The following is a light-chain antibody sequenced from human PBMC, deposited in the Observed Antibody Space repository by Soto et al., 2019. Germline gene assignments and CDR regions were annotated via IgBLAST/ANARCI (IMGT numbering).Light chain of an antibody. CDR2: GAS. CDR1: QSVSSN. CDR3: QQDNNWPRALT. J-gene: IGKJ4*01. Sequence: EIVMTQSPATLSVSPGERATVSCRASQSVSSNLAWYQQRPGQAPRLLIYGASTRATGIPARFSGSGSGTEFTLTISSLQSEDFAVYYCQQDNNWPRALTFGGGTKVDI. V-gene: IGKV3-15*01.